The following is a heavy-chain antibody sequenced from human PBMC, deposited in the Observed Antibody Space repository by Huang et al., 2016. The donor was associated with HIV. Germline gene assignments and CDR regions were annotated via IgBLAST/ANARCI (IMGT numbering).Heavy chain of an antibody. D-gene: IGHD3-10*01. Sequence: QLQLQESGPGLVKPSETLSLTCPVSGGSIRSDNYYWGWIRQPPGKGLEWIGSIYYSGGTYYNPSLKRRVTITVDTSKNHFSLRMRSVTAADTAVYYCARLPGSITMIRGVITDPYWGQGTLVTVSS. CDR1: GGSIRSDNYY. J-gene: IGHJ4*02. CDR3: ARLPGSITMIRGVITDPY. V-gene: IGHV4-39*02. CDR2: IYYSGGT.